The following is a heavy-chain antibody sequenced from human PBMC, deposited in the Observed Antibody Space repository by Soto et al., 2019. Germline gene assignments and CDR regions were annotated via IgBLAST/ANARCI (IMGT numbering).Heavy chain of an antibody. CDR1: GSIFSSHW. Sequence: EVQLVESGGGLVQPGGSLRLSCVVSGSIFSSHWMTWVRQAPGKGLEWVASINQDGFGKYYVDSVRGRFAISRDNAKDTVYLQMDSLGVEDTAVYYCAKDHGSGSYPYWRQGTLVTVSS. D-gene: IGHD1-26*01. CDR3: AKDHGSGSYPY. V-gene: IGHV3-7*05. CDR2: INQDGFGK. J-gene: IGHJ4*02.